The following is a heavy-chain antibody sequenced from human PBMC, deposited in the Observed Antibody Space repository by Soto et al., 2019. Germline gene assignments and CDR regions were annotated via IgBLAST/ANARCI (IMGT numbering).Heavy chain of an antibody. CDR1: GFTFRSYS. CDR3: ARDNGIAGSFDP. Sequence: PVGSLRLSCAASGFTFRSYSMNWVRRAPGKGLEWVSYISISSRTIYYADSVKGRFTISRDDAKNSLYLQMNSLRDEDTSVYYCARDNGIAGSFDPWGQGTLVTVSS. CDR2: ISISSRTI. J-gene: IGHJ5*02. V-gene: IGHV3-48*02. D-gene: IGHD6-13*01.